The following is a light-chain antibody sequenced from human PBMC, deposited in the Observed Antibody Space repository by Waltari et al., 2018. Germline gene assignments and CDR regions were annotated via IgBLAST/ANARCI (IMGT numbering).Light chain of an antibody. V-gene: IGLV2-11*01. Sequence: QSALTQPRSVSGSPGQSVPIPCTGTTSAVGGYHYASWFQHHPGKAPKLRIYDPIEGPSGVPDRFSGSKSDNTASLTISGLQAEDEADYYCCSYAGSYTYVFGSGTKVTVL. CDR3: CSYAGSYTYV. CDR2: DPI. CDR1: TSAVGGYHY. J-gene: IGLJ1*01.